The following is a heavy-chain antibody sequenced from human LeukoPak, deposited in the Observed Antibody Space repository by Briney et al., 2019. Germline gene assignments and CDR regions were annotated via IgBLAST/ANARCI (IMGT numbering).Heavy chain of an antibody. CDR3: VRWDLRYCSDPSCYIDHYGMDV. D-gene: IGHD2-2*01. V-gene: IGHV3-7*03. CDR1: GFTFSSFW. CDR2: IKRDGSEK. Sequence: TGGSLRLPCAASGFTFSSFWMSWVRQAPGKGLEWVANIKRDGSEKQYVDSVKGRFSISRDNAKNSLYLQMNSLRVEDTAVYYCVRWDLRYCSDPSCYIDHYGMDVWGQGTTVTVSS. J-gene: IGHJ6*02.